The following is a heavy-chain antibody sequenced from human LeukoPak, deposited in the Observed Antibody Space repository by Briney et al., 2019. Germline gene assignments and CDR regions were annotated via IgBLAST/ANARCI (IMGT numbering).Heavy chain of an antibody. J-gene: IGHJ6*03. D-gene: IGHD2-2*01. CDR3: AREVEVVPATMGAYYYYYMDV. Sequence: GGSLRLSCAASGFTISNHWMHWVRQAPGKGLVWVSRINSDGRRTSYADSVKGRCTISRDNAKNTLYLQMNSLRPDDTAVYYCAREVEVVPATMGAYYYYYMDVWGKGTTVTVSS. V-gene: IGHV3-74*01. CDR2: INSDGRRT. CDR1: GFTISNHW.